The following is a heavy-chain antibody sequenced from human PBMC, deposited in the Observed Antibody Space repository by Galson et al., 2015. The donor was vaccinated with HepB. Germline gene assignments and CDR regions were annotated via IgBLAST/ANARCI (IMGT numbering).Heavy chain of an antibody. D-gene: IGHD3-10*01. Sequence: SLRLSCAASGFTFSSHAMHWVRQAPGKGLEWVAVISYDGTNKYYTDSVKGRFTISRDNSKNTLSLQMNSLRAEDTAVYYCASTYYGSGSRQLGYFQYWGQGTLVPVSS. J-gene: IGHJ1*01. CDR2: ISYDGTNK. CDR1: GFTFSSHA. V-gene: IGHV3-30-3*01. CDR3: ASTYYGSGSRQLGYFQY.